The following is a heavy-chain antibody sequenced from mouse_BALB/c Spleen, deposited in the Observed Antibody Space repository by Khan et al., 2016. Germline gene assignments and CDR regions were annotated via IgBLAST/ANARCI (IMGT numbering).Heavy chain of an antibody. CDR3: ARPYYGSSRGFAY. CDR1: GYTFTNYG. Sequence: QIQLVQSGPELKKPGETVRISCKAAGYTFTNYGMNWVKQAPGKGLKWMGWINTYTGAPTYADDFKGRFAFSLETSASTAHLQIHNPNIEDTASFFAARPYYGSSRGFAYWGEGTLVTVSA. V-gene: IGHV9-3-1*01. J-gene: IGHJ3*01. CDR2: INTYTGAP. D-gene: IGHD1-1*01.